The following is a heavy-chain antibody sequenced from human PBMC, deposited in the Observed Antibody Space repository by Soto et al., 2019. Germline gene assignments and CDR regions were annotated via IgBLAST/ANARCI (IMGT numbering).Heavy chain of an antibody. CDR2: INAGNGNT. CDR3: ARGRDCDFWCCPKSRMCDP. J-gene: IGHJ5*02. CDR1: GYTFTSYA. V-gene: IGHV1-3*01. D-gene: IGHD3-3*01. Sequence: ASVKVSCKASGYTFTSYAMHWVRQAPGQRLEWMGWINAGNGNTKYSQKFQGRVTITRDTSASTAYMELSSLRSEDTAVYYCARGRDCDFWCCPKSRMCDPWGQGTLVTVSS.